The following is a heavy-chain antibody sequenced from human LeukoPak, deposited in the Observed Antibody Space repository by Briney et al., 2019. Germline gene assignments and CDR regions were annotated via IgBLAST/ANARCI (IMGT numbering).Heavy chain of an antibody. CDR3: ARGEHSADY. V-gene: IGHV4-4*07. CDR1: GGSIRSYY. CDR2: IYSSGYT. Sequence: PSETLSLTCTVSGGSIRSYYWNWIRQPAGQGLEWIGRIYSSGYTNYNPSLKNRVSMSVDTSKNQFSLKLTSMTAADTAIYYCARGEHSADYWGPGALVTVSS. D-gene: IGHD1/OR15-1a*01. J-gene: IGHJ4*02.